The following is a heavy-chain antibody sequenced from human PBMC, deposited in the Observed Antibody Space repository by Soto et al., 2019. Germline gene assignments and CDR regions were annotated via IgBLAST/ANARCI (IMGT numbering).Heavy chain of an antibody. D-gene: IGHD3-10*01. CDR3: ARAAWFGELLSFDP. V-gene: IGHV4-59*01. Sequence: PSETLSLTCTVSGASISSYYWSWIRPPSGKGLEWIGYIYYSGSTNYNPSLKSRVTISVDTSKNQFSLKLSSVTAADTALYYCARAAWFGELLSFDPWGQGTLVTVSS. CDR2: IYYSGST. J-gene: IGHJ5*02. CDR1: GASISSYY.